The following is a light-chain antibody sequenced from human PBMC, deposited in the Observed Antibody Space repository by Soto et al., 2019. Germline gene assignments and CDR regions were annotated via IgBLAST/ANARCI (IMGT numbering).Light chain of an antibody. V-gene: IGLV2-14*01. CDR3: SSYTGHTTHS. Sequence: QSALTQPASVSGSPGQSITISCTGTSDDIGGYDHVSWYQQYPGKAPRLLIFDVNNRPSGVSNRFSGSKSANTASLTISGLQTEDEADYYCSSYTGHTTHSFGGGTKLTVL. CDR2: DVN. J-gene: IGLJ2*01. CDR1: SDDIGGYDH.